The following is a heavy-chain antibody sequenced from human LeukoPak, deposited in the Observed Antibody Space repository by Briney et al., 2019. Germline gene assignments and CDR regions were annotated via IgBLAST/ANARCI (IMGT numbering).Heavy chain of an antibody. CDR3: ARYDSRGSASTRFDY. V-gene: IGHV4-38-2*01. D-gene: IGHD3-16*01. CDR1: GYSLGKNYY. CDR2: IYGTRST. Sequence: SETLSLTCAVSGYSLGKNYYWGWIRQTPGKGLEWMGRIYGTRSTSYNPSLMNRVTMSVDTSKNHFSLQLTSVTAADTAVYFCARYDSRGSASTRFDYWGQGILVTISS. J-gene: IGHJ4*02.